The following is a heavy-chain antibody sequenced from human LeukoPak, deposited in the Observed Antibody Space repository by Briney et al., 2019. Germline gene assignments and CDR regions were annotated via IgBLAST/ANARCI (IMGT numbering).Heavy chain of an antibody. CDR2: GSDVGGT. V-gene: IGHV4-34*01. CDR3: ARQEGLLWFGEFHFDI. Sequence: SETLSLTCAVYGASLNGHYWSWIRQPPGKGLEWIGEGSDVGGTKYNPSLKSRVTISVDTSKNQFSLKLSSVTAADTAVYYCARQEGLLWFGEFHFDIWGQGTMVTVSS. D-gene: IGHD3-10*01. CDR1: GASLNGHY. J-gene: IGHJ3*02.